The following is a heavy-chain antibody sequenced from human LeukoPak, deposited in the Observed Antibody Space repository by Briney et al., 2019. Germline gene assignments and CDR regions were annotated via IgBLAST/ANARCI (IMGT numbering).Heavy chain of an antibody. CDR3: AXXLXMVXGVITDGVFDY. Sequence: ASVKVSCKASGYTFTSYGISWVRQAPGQGLEWMGWISAYNGNTNYAQKLQGRVTMTTDTSTSTAYMELRSLRSDDTAVYYCAXXLXMVXGVITDGVFDYWGQGTLVTVSS. V-gene: IGHV1-18*01. CDR2: ISAYNGNT. J-gene: IGHJ4*02. D-gene: IGHD3-10*01. CDR1: GYTFTSYG.